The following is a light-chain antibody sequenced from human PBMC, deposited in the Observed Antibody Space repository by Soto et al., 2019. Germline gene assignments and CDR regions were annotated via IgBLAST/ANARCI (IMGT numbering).Light chain of an antibody. V-gene: IGKV3-11*01. J-gene: IGKJ4*01. CDR2: DAS. CDR1: QSVKNY. CDR3: QQRTKWEIT. Sequence: EIVLTQSPATLSLSPGERATLSCRASQSVKNYLAWYQQKPGQTPRPLIYDASNRAPGIPARFTGSGSGTDFTLTISSLEPEDFAVYYCQQRTKWEITFGGGSKV.